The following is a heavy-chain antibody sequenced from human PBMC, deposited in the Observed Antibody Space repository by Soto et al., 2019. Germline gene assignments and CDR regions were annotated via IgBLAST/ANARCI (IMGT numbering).Heavy chain of an antibody. D-gene: IGHD3-10*01. Sequence: QVQLQESGPGLVKPSQTLSLTCTVSGGSISSGGYYWSWIRQHPGKGLEWIGYIYYSGSTYYTPSLKSRVTISVDTSKNQCSRKLSSVTAADTAVYYCARVFSDRGSFFDPWGPGTRVTLS. CDR2: IYYSGST. CDR1: GGSISSGGYY. V-gene: IGHV4-31*03. J-gene: IGHJ5*02. CDR3: ARVFSDRGSFFDP.